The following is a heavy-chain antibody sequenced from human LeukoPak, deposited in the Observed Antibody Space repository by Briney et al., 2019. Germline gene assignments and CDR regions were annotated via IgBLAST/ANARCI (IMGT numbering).Heavy chain of an antibody. D-gene: IGHD6-13*01. J-gene: IGHJ4*02. CDR3: AKDLSSSSWYVGNFDY. V-gene: IGHV3-30*18. Sequence: GRSLRLSCAASGFTFSSYGMHWVRQAPGKGLEWVAVISYDGSNKYYADSVKGRFTISRDNSKNTLNLQMNSLRAEDTAVYYCAKDLSSSSWYVGNFDYWGQGTLVTVSS. CDR1: GFTFSSYG. CDR2: ISYDGSNK.